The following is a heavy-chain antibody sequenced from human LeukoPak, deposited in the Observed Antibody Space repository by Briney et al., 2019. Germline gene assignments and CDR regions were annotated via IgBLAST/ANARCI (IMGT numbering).Heavy chain of an antibody. J-gene: IGHJ4*02. Sequence: GGSLRLSCAASGFTVSSNYMSWVRQAPGKGLEWVSVIYGGGSTYYADSVKGRFTISRDNSKNTLYLQMNSLRAEDTAVYYCARNDYGGYYFDYWGQGTLVTVSS. CDR3: ARNDYGGYYFDY. D-gene: IGHD4-23*01. CDR2: IYGGGST. V-gene: IGHV3-53*01. CDR1: GFTVSSNY.